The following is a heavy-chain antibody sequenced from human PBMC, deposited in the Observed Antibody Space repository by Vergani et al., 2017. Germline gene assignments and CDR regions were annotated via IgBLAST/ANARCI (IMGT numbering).Heavy chain of an antibody. Sequence: QVQLVQSGTEVKRPGSSVKVSCKASGGTFSSYAISWVRQAPGQGLAWMGRIIPVFGTANYAQKFQGRVTITADKSTSTAYMELSSLRSEDTAVYYCAREEVFSAAGNGNFDYWGQGTLVTVSS. J-gene: IGHJ4*02. CDR2: IIPVFGTA. CDR1: GGTFSSYA. D-gene: IGHD6-13*01. CDR3: AREEVFSAAGNGNFDY. V-gene: IGHV1-69*14.